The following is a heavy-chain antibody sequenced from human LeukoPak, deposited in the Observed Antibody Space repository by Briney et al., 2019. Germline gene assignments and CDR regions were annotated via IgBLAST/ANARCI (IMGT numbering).Heavy chain of an antibody. CDR3: ARGAYSGSYGY. V-gene: IGHV4-59*01. D-gene: IGHD1-26*01. CDR2: IYYSVST. CDR1: AGSISSYY. J-gene: IGHJ4*02. Sequence: PSETLSLTCTVSAGSISSYYWSWIRQPPGKGLEWIGYIYYSVSTNYNPSLKSRVTISVDTSKNQFSLKLSSVTAADTAVYYCARGAYSGSYGYWGQGTLVTVSS.